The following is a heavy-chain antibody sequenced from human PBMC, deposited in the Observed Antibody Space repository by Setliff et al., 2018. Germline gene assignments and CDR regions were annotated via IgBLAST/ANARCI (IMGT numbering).Heavy chain of an antibody. V-gene: IGHV4-61*02. Sequence: LSLTCALSGGSISSGSYHWSWIRQPAGQGLEWVGRLHTSGSTNYNPSLKGRVTISVDTSRNQFSLNLTSVTAADTAVYYCARDPVDGHGHFDYWGQGTLVTVSS. CDR1: GGSISSGSYH. CDR2: LHTSGST. J-gene: IGHJ4*02. CDR3: ARDPVDGHGHFDY. D-gene: IGHD2-8*01.